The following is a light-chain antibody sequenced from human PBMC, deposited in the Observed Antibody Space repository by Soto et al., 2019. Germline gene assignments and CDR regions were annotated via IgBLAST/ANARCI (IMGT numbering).Light chain of an antibody. CDR3: SSYTSSSTWV. CDR1: SSDVGGYNY. Sequence: QSVLTQPASVSGSPGQSITISCTGTSSDVGGYNYVSWYQQHPGKAPKLMIYDVSNRHSGVSNRFSGSKSGKTASLTITVFQAEDVADYYCSSYTSSSTWVFGTGTKVTVL. CDR2: DVS. J-gene: IGLJ1*01. V-gene: IGLV2-14*01.